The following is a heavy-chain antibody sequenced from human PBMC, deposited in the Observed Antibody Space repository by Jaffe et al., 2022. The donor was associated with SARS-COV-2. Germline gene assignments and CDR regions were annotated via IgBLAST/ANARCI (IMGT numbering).Heavy chain of an antibody. CDR3: AKATVTYYYDSSGYYPPGWYFDY. D-gene: IGHD3-22*01. J-gene: IGHJ4*02. CDR2: ISGSGGST. V-gene: IGHV3-23*01. CDR1: GFTFSSYA. Sequence: EVQLLESGGGLVQPGGSLRLSCAASGFTFSSYAMSWVRQAPGKGLEWVSAISGSGGSTYYADSVKGRFTISRDNSKNTLYLQMNSLRAEDTAVYYCAKATVTYYYDSSGYYPPGWYFDYWGQGTLVTVSS.